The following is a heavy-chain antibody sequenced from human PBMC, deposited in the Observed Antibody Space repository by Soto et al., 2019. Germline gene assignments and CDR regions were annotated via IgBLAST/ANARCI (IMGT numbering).Heavy chain of an antibody. CDR1: GGTFRTFA. CDR3: ARGGRDSSGYDLAS. J-gene: IGHJ4*02. Sequence: QVQLVQSGAEVKKPGSSVKVSCKSSGGTFRTFAFSWVRQPPGQGLQWMGGIVPMFGTANYAQKFQGRVTITADASTSTAYMELTSLRSEDAAVYYCARGGRDSSGYDLASWGQGTLVTVSS. D-gene: IGHD3-22*01. CDR2: IVPMFGTA. V-gene: IGHV1-69*01.